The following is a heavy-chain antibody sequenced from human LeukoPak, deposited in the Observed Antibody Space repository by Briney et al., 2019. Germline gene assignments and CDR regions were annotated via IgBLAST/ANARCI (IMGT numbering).Heavy chain of an antibody. D-gene: IGHD3-3*01. V-gene: IGHV3-30-3*01. CDR3: ARSGDFWSASDY. CDR1: GFTFSSYA. J-gene: IGHJ4*02. Sequence: GGSLRLSCAASGFTFSSYAMHWVRQAPGKGLEWVGVISYDGSNKYYADSVKGRFTISRDNSKNTLYLQMNSLRAEDTAVYYCARSGDFWSASDYWGQGTLVTVSS. CDR2: ISYDGSNK.